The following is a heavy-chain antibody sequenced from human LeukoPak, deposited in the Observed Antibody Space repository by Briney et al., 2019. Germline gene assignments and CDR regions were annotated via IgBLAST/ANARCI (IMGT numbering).Heavy chain of an antibody. D-gene: IGHD3-9*01. CDR3: AAGGPWDLLKY. J-gene: IGHJ4*02. Sequence: ASVKVSCKVSGDTLTELSTHWVRQAPGRGLEWMGGFDPEHGEMIYAQKLQGRVTMTEDRSTDTAYMELSSLRSEDTAVYYCAAGGPWDLLKYWGQGTLVTVSS. CDR1: GDTLTELS. CDR2: FDPEHGEM. V-gene: IGHV1-24*01.